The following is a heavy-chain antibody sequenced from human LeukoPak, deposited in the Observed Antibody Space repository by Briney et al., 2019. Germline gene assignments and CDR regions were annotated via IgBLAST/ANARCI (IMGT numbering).Heavy chain of an antibody. CDR3: AKAEDSGHIKGGAFDI. Sequence: SETLSLTCTVSGGSISSYYWSWIRQPPGKGLEWIGYIYYSGSTNYNPSLKSRVTISVDTSKNQFSLKLSSVTAADTAVYYCAKAEDSGHIKGGAFDIWGQGTMVTVSS. V-gene: IGHV4-59*01. CDR1: GGSISSYY. D-gene: IGHD5-12*01. J-gene: IGHJ3*02. CDR2: IYYSGST.